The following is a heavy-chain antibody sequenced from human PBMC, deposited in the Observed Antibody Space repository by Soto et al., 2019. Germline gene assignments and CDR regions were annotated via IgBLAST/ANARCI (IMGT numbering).Heavy chain of an antibody. V-gene: IGHV3-33*01. J-gene: IGHJ4*02. Sequence: QVQLVESGGGVVQPARSLRLSWAASGFTFSSYGMHWDRQAPCKGLAWVAVIWYDGSNKYYAASVKGRFTISRDNSKNTLYLQMNSLRTEDTAVYYCAREPGYSSGWYYFDYWGQGTMVTVSS. CDR1: GFTFSSYG. CDR3: AREPGYSSGWYYFDY. D-gene: IGHD6-19*01. CDR2: IWYDGSNK.